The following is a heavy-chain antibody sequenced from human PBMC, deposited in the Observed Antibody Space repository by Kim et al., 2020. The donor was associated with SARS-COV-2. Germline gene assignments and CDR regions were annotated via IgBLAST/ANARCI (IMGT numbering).Heavy chain of an antibody. CDR3: ARFEGRGTCHQFDF. CDR2: IYYGGST. Sequence: SETLSLTCTVSSDSISSYYWSWIRHLPGKGLEWIGYIYYGGSTNYNPSLDSRVTISWDTSKNQFSLELTSMTDADTAVYYCARFEGRGTCHQFDFWGQG. CDR1: SDSISSYY. J-gene: IGHJ5*01. V-gene: IGHV4-59*01. D-gene: IGHD6-25*01.